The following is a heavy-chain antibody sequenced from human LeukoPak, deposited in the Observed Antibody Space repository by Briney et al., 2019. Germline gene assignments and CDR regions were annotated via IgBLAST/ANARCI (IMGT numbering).Heavy chain of an antibody. V-gene: IGHV4-34*01. CDR3: ARAGYYGSGSGRRKWGNYYYMDV. CDR1: GGSFSGYY. CDR2: INHSGST. Sequence: SETLSLTCAAYGGSFSGYYWGWIRQPPGKGLEWIGEINHSGSTNYNPSLKSRVTISVDTSKNQFSLKLSSVTAADTAVYYCARAGYYGSGSGRRKWGNYYYMDVWGKGTTVTVSS. D-gene: IGHD3-10*01. J-gene: IGHJ6*03.